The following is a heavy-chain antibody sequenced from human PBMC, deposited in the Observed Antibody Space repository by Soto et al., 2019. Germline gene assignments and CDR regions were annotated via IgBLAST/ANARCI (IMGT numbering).Heavy chain of an antibody. CDR1: GGSISSGDYY. V-gene: IGHV4-30-4*01. CDR2: IYYSGST. Sequence: QVQLQESGPGLVKPSQTLSLTCTVSGGSISSGDYYWSWIRQPPGKGLEWIGYIYYSGSTYYNPSLKSRVTVSVDTSKNPFSLKRSSVTAADTAVYYCARALLGYCSGGTSCYPALDVWGQGTTVPVSS. D-gene: IGHD2-15*01. CDR3: ARALLGYCSGGTSCYPALDV. J-gene: IGHJ6*02.